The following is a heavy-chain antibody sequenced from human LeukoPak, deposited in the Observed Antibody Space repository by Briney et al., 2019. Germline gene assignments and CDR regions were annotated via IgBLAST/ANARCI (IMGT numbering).Heavy chain of an antibody. CDR2: ISSSSSTI. V-gene: IGHV3-48*01. CDR1: GFTFSSYS. D-gene: IGHD3-22*01. CDR3: ARGLYYYDSGGYYYPDAFDI. Sequence: GGSLRLSCAASGFTFSSYSMNWVRQAPGKGLEWVSYISSSSSTIYYADSVKGRFTISRDNAKNSLYLQMNSLRAEDTAVYYCARGLYYYDSGGYYYPDAFDIWGQGTMVTVSS. J-gene: IGHJ3*02.